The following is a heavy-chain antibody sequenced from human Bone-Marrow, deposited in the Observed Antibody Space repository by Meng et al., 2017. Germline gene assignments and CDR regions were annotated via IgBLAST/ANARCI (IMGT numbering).Heavy chain of an antibody. CDR3: ARSVLYCSGGSCYESTYYYYGMDV. CDR2: ISAYNGNT. CDR1: GYTFTSYG. Sequence: ASVKVSCKASGYTFTSYGISWVRQAPGQGLEWMGWISAYNGNTNYAQKLQGRVTMTTDTSTSTAYMELRSLRSDDTAVYYCARSVLYCSGGSCYESTYYYYGMDVWGQGTMVTVSS. D-gene: IGHD2-15*01. V-gene: IGHV1-18*01. J-gene: IGHJ6*02.